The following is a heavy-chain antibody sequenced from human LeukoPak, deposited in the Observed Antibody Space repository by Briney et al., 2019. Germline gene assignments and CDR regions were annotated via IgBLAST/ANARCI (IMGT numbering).Heavy chain of an antibody. CDR3: ARGREDTVIAVAGTSWFDP. CDR1: GGSISSYY. J-gene: IGHJ5*02. CDR2: IYYSGST. Sequence: SETLSLTCTVSGGSISSYYWSWIRQPPGKGLEWIGYIYYSGSTNYNPSLKSRGTISVDTSKNQFSLKLSSVTAADTAVYYCARGREDTVIAVAGTSWFDPWGQGTLVTVSS. D-gene: IGHD6-19*01. V-gene: IGHV4-59*01.